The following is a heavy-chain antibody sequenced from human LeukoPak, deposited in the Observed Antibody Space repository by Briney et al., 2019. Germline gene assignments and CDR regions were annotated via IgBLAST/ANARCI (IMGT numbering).Heavy chain of an antibody. V-gene: IGHV3-23*01. Sequence: GGSLRLSCAASGFTFSTYTMNWVRQAPGKGLEWVSAIIGKSNTPYYADSVKGRFTISRDNSKNTLYLQMNSLGAEDTALYYCAKGAPSGGYRIDYWGQGTLVTVSS. J-gene: IGHJ4*02. D-gene: IGHD1-26*01. CDR1: GFTFSTYT. CDR2: IIGKSNTP. CDR3: AKGAPSGGYRIDY.